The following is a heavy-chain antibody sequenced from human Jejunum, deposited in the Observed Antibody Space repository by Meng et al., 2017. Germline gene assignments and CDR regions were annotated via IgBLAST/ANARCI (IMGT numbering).Heavy chain of an antibody. V-gene: IGHV4-34*01. CDR2: IHHSGST. CDR1: GGSLSGYY. J-gene: IGHJ5*02. D-gene: IGHD2-15*01. Sequence: SETLSLTCAVDGGSLSGYYWSWIRQAPEKGLEYIGDIHHSGSTTYMPSLRGRLTISLDTSNNQFSLNLHSVAAADTATYYCVRRRSGASSLFDLWGPGTLVTVSS. CDR3: VRRRSGASSLFDL.